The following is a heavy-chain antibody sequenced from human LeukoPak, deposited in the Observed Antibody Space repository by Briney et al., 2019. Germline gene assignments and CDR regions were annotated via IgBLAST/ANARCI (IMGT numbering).Heavy chain of an antibody. D-gene: IGHD2-2*01. CDR1: GGSISSGDYY. CDR2: IYYSGST. J-gene: IGHJ4*02. V-gene: IGHV4-30-4*08. CDR3: AATGCSSTSCFFDY. Sequence: SQTLSLTCTVSGGSISSGDYYWSWIRQPPGKGLEWIGYIYYSGSTYYNPSLKSRVTISVDTSKNQFSLKLSSVTAADTAVYYCAATGCSSTSCFFDYWGQGTLVTVSS.